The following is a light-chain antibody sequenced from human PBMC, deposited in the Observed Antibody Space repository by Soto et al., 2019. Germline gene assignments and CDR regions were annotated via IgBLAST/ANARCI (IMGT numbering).Light chain of an antibody. CDR2: GAS. CDR1: QSVGGY. J-gene: IGKJ5*01. Sequence: EIVLTQSPATLSLSPGESATLSCRASQSVGGYLAWYQQRPGQAPRVLIYGASNRATGIPVTFSGSGSGTDFTLTISSLEPEDFAVYYCQQRSNWPITFGPGTRLEIK. V-gene: IGKV3-11*01. CDR3: QQRSNWPIT.